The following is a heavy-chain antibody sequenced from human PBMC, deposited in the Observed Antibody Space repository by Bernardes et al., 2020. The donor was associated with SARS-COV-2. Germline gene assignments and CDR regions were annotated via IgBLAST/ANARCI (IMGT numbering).Heavy chain of an antibody. D-gene: IGHD3-10*01. CDR3: AHNQLQYGSGSPRTTGYYGMDV. Sequence: SGPTLVKPTQTLTLTCTFSGFSLSTSGVGVGWIRQPPGKALEWLALIYWDDDKRYSPSLKSRLTITKDTSKNQVVLTMTNMDPVDTATYYCAHNQLQYGSGSPRTTGYYGMDVWGQGTTVTVSS. J-gene: IGHJ6*02. V-gene: IGHV2-5*02. CDR2: IYWDDDK. CDR1: GFSLSTSGVG.